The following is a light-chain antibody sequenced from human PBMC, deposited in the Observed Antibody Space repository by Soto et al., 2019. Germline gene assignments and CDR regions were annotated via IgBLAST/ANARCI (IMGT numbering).Light chain of an antibody. V-gene: IGKV1-5*03. CDR2: KAS. CDR1: QSISSR. CDR3: QQYNSYAWT. Sequence: DIQMTQSPSTLSASVGDRVTITCRASQSISSRLAWYQQKPGKDPKLLIYKASSLESAVPSCFSGSGSGTEFTLIISSLQPDYFATYYCQQYNSYAWTFGQGTKVEIK. J-gene: IGKJ1*01.